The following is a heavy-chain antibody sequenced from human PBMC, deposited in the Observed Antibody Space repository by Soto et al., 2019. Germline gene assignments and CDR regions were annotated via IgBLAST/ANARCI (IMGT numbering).Heavy chain of an antibody. J-gene: IGHJ4*02. CDR3: ARRWELLGWLDY. Sequence: ASVKVSCKASGYTFTSYDINWVRQATGQGLEWMGWMNPNSGNTGYAQKFQGRVTMTRNTSISTAYMELSSLRSEDTAVYYCARRWELLGWLDYSGQGPLVTVSS. CDR1: GYTFTSYD. CDR2: MNPNSGNT. D-gene: IGHD1-26*01. V-gene: IGHV1-8*01.